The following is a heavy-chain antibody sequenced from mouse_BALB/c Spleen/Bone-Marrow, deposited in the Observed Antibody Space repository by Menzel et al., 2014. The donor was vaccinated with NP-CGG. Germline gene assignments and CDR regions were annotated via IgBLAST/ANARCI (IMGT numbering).Heavy chain of an antibody. CDR1: GYAFSSSW. V-gene: IGHV1-82*01. Sequence: VQGVESGPELMKPGASVKISCKASGYAFSSSWMNWVKQRPGQGLEWIGRIYPGDGDTNYNGKFKGKATLTADKSSSTAYMQLSSLTSVDSAAYFCARWGITSYYFDYWGRGTTLTVSS. CDR3: ARWGITSYYFDY. D-gene: IGHD2-4*01. CDR2: IYPGDGDT. J-gene: IGHJ2*01.